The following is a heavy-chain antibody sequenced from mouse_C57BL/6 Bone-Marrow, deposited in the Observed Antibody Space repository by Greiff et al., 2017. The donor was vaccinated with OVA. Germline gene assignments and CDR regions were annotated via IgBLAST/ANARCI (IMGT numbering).Heavy chain of an antibody. V-gene: IGHV1-76*01. Sequence: LVESGAELVRPGASVKLSCKASGYTFTDYYINWVKQRPGQGLEWIARIYPGSGNTYYNEKFKGKATLTAEKSSSTAYMQLSSLTSEDSAVYFCAISYSYFDYWGQGTTLTVSS. CDR2: IYPGSGNT. D-gene: IGHD6-5*01. CDR1: GYTFTDYY. CDR3: AISYSYFDY. J-gene: IGHJ2*01.